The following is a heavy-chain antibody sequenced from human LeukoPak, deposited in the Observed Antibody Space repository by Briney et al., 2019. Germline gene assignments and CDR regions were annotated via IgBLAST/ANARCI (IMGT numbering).Heavy chain of an antibody. J-gene: IGHJ6*03. CDR1: GYTFTGYY. D-gene: IGHD5-12*01. CDR2: INPNSGGT. CDR3: VRDRDSGYDFYYYYYYMDV. V-gene: IGHV1-2*06. Sequence: GASVKVSCKASGYTFTGYYMHWVRQAPGQGLEWMGRINPNSGGTNYAQKFQGRVTMTRDTSISTAYMELSRLRSDDTAVYYCVRDRDSGYDFYYYYYYMDVWGKGTPVTVSS.